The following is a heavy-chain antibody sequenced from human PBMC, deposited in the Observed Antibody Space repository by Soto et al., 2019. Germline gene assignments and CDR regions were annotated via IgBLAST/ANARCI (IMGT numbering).Heavy chain of an antibody. D-gene: IGHD2-15*01. CDR1: GFTFSDFW. Sequence: EVQLVESGGDLVQPGGSLRLSCAASGFTFSDFWMSWVRQAPGKGLDWVANIKHDGSEKYYVDSVEGRFTISRDNTKDSLYLQMNSLRAEDTAVYYCARGGSWGPDFWGHATLVTVSS. CDR3: ARGGSWGPDF. J-gene: IGHJ4*01. V-gene: IGHV3-7*01. CDR2: IKHDGSEK.